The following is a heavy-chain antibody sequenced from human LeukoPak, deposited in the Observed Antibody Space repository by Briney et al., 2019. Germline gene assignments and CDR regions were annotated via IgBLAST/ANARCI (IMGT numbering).Heavy chain of an antibody. CDR2: IYHSGST. V-gene: IGHV4-30-2*01. CDR1: GGSISSGGYY. CDR3: ARERDDILTGGDY. J-gene: IGHJ4*02. D-gene: IGHD3-9*01. Sequence: SQTLSLTCTVSGGSISSGGYYWSWIRQPPGKGLEWIGYIYHSGSTYYNPSLKSRVTISVDRSKNQFSLKLSSVTAADTAVYYCARERDDILTGGDYWGQGALVTVSS.